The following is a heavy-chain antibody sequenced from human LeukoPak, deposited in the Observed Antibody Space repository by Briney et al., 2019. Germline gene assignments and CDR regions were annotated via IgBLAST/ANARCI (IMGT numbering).Heavy chain of an antibody. J-gene: IGHJ4*02. D-gene: IGHD3-22*01. V-gene: IGHV3-30*01. CDR3: ARSYYDSRGFDY. CDR2: ISYDGSNK. Sequence: GRSLRLSCAASGFTFSSHAMHWVRQAPGKGLEWVAVISYDGSNKYYADSVKGRFTISRDNSKNTLYLQMNSLRAEDTAVYYCARSYYDSRGFDYWGQGTLVTVSS. CDR1: GFTFSSHA.